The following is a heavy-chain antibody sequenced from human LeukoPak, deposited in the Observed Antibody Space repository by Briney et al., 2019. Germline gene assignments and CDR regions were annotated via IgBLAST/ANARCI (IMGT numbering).Heavy chain of an antibody. J-gene: IGHJ6*02. CDR2: ISSSSSTI. CDR3: AREGLRGLYYYGMDV. CDR1: GFTFSSYS. Sequence: PGGSLRLSCAASGFTFSSYSMNWVRQAPGKGLEWVSYISSSSSTIYYADSVKGRFTISRDNAKNSLYLQMNSLRAEDTAVYYCAREGLRGLYYYGMDVWGQGTTVTVSS. D-gene: IGHD4-17*01. V-gene: IGHV3-48*01.